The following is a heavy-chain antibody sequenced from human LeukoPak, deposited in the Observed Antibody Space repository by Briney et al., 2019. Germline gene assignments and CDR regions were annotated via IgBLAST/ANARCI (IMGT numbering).Heavy chain of an antibody. CDR2: ISGSGGST. CDR1: GFTFSSYA. Sequence: PGGSLRLSCAASGFTFSSYAMSWVRQAPGKGLEWVSAISGSGGSTYYADSVKGRFTISRDNSKNTLYLQMNSLRAEDTAVYYCTRSGPQLPQYFQHWGQGTLVTVSS. V-gene: IGHV3-23*01. J-gene: IGHJ1*01. CDR3: TRSGPQLPQYFQH. D-gene: IGHD6-25*01.